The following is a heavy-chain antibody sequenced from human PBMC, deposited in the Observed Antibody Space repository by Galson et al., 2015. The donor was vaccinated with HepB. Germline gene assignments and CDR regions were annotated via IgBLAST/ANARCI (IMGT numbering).Heavy chain of an antibody. D-gene: IGHD6-19*01. CDR3: ASSGWRWDWFDP. V-gene: IGHV4-59*01. CDR2: IYYSGST. J-gene: IGHJ5*02. CDR1: GGSISSYY. Sequence: SETLSLTCTVSGGSISSYYWSWIRQPPGKGLEWIGYIYYSGSTNYNPSLKSRVTISVDTSKNQFSLKLSSVTAADTAVYYCASSGWRWDWFDPWGRGTLVTVSS.